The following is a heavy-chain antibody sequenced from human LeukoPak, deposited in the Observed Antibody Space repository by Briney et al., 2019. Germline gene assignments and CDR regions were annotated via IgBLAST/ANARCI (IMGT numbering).Heavy chain of an antibody. CDR3: ARGPSYCSSTSCSEFDY. CDR1: GYTFTGYY. CDR2: INPNSGGT. Sequence: GASVKVSCKASGYTFTGYYMHWVRQAPGQGLEWMGWINPNSGGTNYAQKFQGRVTMTRDTSISTAYMELSRLRSDDTAVYYCARGPSYCSSTSCSEFDYWGQGTLVTVSS. D-gene: IGHD2-2*01. J-gene: IGHJ4*02. V-gene: IGHV1-2*02.